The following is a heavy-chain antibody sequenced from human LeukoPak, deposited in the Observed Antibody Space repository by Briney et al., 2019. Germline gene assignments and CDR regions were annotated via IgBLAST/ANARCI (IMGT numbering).Heavy chain of an antibody. CDR1: GFTFSSYA. CDR3: AREGYCSSTSCYREFDY. Sequence: GASLRLSCAASGFTFSSYAMSWVRQAPGKGLEWVSAISGSGGSTYYADSVKGRFTISRDNSKNTLYLQMNSLRAEDTAVYYCAREGYCSSTSCYREFDYWGQGTLVTVSS. CDR2: ISGSGGST. V-gene: IGHV3-23*01. D-gene: IGHD2-2*01. J-gene: IGHJ4*02.